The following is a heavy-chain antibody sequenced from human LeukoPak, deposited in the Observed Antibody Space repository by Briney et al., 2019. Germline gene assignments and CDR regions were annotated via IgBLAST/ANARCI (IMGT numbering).Heavy chain of an antibody. V-gene: IGHV1-46*01. CDR2: INPSGGST. J-gene: IGHJ6*02. CDR3: AREYESGRNYYSYYGMDV. Sequence: VASVKVSCKASGYTFTSYYMHWVRQAPGQGLEWMGIINPSGGSTSYAQKFQGRVTMTRDTSTSTVYMELSSLRSEDTAVYYCAREYESGRNYYSYYGMDVWGQGTTVTVSS. CDR1: GYTFTSYY. D-gene: IGHD1-14*01.